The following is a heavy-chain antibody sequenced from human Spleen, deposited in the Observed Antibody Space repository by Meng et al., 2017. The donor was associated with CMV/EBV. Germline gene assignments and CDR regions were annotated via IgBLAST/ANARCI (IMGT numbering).Heavy chain of an antibody. V-gene: IGHV4-39*07. CDR1: GGSISSYY. CDR3: ARALQYPNWFDP. CDR2: IYYTGTT. Sequence: SETLSLTCSVSGGSISSYYWGWIRQPPGKGLEWIGSIYYTGTTYYNPSLKSRVTISIDTSKNQFSLKLSSVTAADTAVYYCARALQYPNWFDPWGQGTLVTVSS. J-gene: IGHJ5*02. D-gene: IGHD4-11*01.